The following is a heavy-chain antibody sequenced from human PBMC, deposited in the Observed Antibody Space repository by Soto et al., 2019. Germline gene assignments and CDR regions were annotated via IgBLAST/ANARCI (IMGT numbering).Heavy chain of an antibody. CDR3: ARGLHIDLPILGY. J-gene: IGHJ4*02. CDR2: INQSGNT. Sequence: WTWIRQPPGKGLEWIGEINQSGNTNYHPSLKSRVTISVDTSKNQFSLKLSSVTAADTAVYYCARGLHIDLPILGYWGQGTLVTVSS. V-gene: IGHV4-34*01. D-gene: IGHD7-27*01.